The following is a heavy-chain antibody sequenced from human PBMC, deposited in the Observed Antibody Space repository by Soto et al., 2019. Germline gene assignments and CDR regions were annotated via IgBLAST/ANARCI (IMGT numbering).Heavy chain of an antibody. J-gene: IGHJ6*02. D-gene: IGHD3-10*01. V-gene: IGHV1-3*01. CDR3: ARDGVNYYGSGSYSNALDV. CDR2: INAGNGNT. Sequence: ASVKVSCKASGYTFTSYAMHWVRQAPGQRLEWMGWINAGNGNTKYSQKFQGRVTTTRDTSASTAYMELSSLRSEDTAVYYCARDGVNYYGSGSYSNALDVWGQGTTVTVSS. CDR1: GYTFTSYA.